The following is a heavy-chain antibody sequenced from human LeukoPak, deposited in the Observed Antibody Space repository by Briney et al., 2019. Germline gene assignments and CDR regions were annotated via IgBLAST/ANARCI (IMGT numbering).Heavy chain of an antibody. Sequence: KPSETLSLTCTVSGVSISTSCWSWIRQSPGRGLEWVRYRCDDGRDLYNPSLRSRVSRVTISVDASEKQFSLSLRSVTAADTAMYYCARTTRVTPDGRAEYFEDWGQGTLVIVSS. CDR3: ARTTRVTPDGRAEYFED. CDR2: RCDDGRD. CDR1: GVSISTSC. D-gene: IGHD4-11*01. J-gene: IGHJ1*01. V-gene: IGHV4-59*03.